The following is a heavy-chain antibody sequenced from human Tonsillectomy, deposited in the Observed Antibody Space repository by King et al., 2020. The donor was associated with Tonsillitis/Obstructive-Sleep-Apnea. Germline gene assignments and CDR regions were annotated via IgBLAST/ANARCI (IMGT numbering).Heavy chain of an antibody. D-gene: IGHD6-13*01. CDR3: AHTHLESWYIHYMDV. CDR2: SYWDDDK. CDR1: GFSLSTSGVG. Sequence: ITLQESGPTLVKSTQTFTLTCTFSGFSLSTSGVGVGWIRQPPGQALEWLALSYWDDDKRYSPSLKSRHTITKDTSKNQVVLKMNNMDPVDTATYYCAHTHLESWYIHYMDVWGKGTTVTVSS. V-gene: IGHV2-5*02. J-gene: IGHJ6*03.